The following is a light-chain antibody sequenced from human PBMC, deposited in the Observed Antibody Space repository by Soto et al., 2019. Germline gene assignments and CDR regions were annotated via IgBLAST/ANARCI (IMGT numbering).Light chain of an antibody. Sequence: QSALTQPASVSGSPGQSITISCTGTSSDVGGYNYVSWYQQHPGKAPQVMIYDVSNRPSGVSNRFSGSKSGNTASLTISGLQAEDEADYYCSSYTRRTTLVFGGGTKVTVL. CDR1: SSDVGGYNY. CDR3: SSYTRRTTLV. CDR2: DVS. J-gene: IGLJ2*01. V-gene: IGLV2-14*03.